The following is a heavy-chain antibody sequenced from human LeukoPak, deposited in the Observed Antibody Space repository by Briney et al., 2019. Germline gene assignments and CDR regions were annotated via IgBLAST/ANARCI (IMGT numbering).Heavy chain of an antibody. CDR3: ATGYGELLKKDPDAFDI. V-gene: IGHV1-8*01. J-gene: IGHJ3*02. Sequence: GASVKVSCKTSGYTFTSYDINWVRQATGQGLEWMGWMNPNSGNTDYAQKFQGRVTITADESTSTAYMELSSLRSEDTAVYYCATGYGELLKKDPDAFDIWGQGTMVTVSS. CDR2: MNPNSGNT. D-gene: IGHD3-10*01. CDR1: GYTFTSYD.